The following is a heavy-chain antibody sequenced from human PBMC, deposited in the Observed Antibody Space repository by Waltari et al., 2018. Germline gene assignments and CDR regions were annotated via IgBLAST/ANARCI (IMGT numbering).Heavy chain of an antibody. J-gene: IGHJ6*03. CDR1: GITFRDYA. CDR3: ATGDLPHMYYYLDV. V-gene: IGHV3-49*04. D-gene: IGHD7-27*01. CDR2: IGRKTFGGKT. Sequence: EVQLVESGGGLVQPGRSLRLSCTVSGITFRDYALTWVRQAPGKGQGVVGFIGRKTFGGKTEYAASVKGRFSISRDDSKNIAYLQMNSLKTEDTGMYYCATGDLPHMYYYLDVWGKGTTVTISS.